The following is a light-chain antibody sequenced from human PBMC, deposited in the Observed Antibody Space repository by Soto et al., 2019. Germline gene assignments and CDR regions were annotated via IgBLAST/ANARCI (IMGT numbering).Light chain of an antibody. J-gene: IGKJ2*01. CDR1: QSVLYSSNNKNY. CDR3: QQYYSTPHT. CDR2: WAS. Sequence: DIVMTQSPDSLAVSLGERATINCKSSQSVLYSSNNKNYLAWYQQKPGQPPKLLIYWASTRESGVPDRFSGSGSGTDFTLTISSLQAEDAPDYYCQQYYSTPHTFGQRTKLEIK. V-gene: IGKV4-1*01.